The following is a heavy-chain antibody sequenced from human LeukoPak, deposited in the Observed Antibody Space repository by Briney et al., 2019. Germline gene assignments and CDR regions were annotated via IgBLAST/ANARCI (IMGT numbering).Heavy chain of an antibody. Sequence: YXYFSGTTYYTPSLKSPVTISVDTSKNQFSLKLSSVTAADTAVYYCASFITMVRGVIITYFDYWGQGTLVTVSS. CDR3: ASFITMVRGVIITYFDY. D-gene: IGHD3-10*01. CDR2: XYFSGTT. J-gene: IGHJ4*02. V-gene: IGHV4-30-4*01.